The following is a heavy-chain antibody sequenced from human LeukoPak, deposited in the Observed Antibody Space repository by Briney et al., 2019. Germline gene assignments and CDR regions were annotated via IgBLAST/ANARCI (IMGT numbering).Heavy chain of an antibody. D-gene: IGHD1-26*01. Sequence: GGSLRLSCAASGFTVSSNYMSWVRQAPGKGLEWVSVIYSGGSTYYADSVKGRFTISRDNSKNTLYLQMNSLRAEDTAVYYCARDRSRSYYQFDYWGQGTLVTVSS. V-gene: IGHV3-66*01. CDR1: GFTVSSNY. CDR3: ARDRSRSYYQFDY. J-gene: IGHJ4*02. CDR2: IYSGGST.